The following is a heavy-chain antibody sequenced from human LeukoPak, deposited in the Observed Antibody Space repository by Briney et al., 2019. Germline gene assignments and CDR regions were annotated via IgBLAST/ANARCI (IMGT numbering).Heavy chain of an antibody. CDR2: ISSSGSTI. J-gene: IGHJ6*03. CDR1: GFTFSDYY. Sequence: PGGSLRLPCAASGFTFSDYYMSWIRQAPGKGLEWVSYISSSGSTIYYADSVKGRFTISRDNAKNSLYLQMNSLRAEDTAVYYCARAADIVLMVSSSYMDVWGKGTTVTVSS. CDR3: ARAADIVLMVSSSYMDV. D-gene: IGHD2-8*01. V-gene: IGHV3-11*01.